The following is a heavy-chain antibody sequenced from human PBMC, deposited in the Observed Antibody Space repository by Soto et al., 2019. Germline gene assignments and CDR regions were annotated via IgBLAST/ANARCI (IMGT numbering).Heavy chain of an antibody. J-gene: IGHJ4*02. CDR1: GFIFTRYS. CDR2: ISSTTNYI. V-gene: IGHV3-21*06. CDR3: ARESEDLTSNFDY. Sequence: GGSLRLSCAASGFIFTRYSMNWVRQAPGKGLEWVSSISSTTNYIYYGDSMKGRFIISRDNAKNSLYLEMNSLRAEDTAVYYCARESEDLTSNFDYWGQGTLVTVSS.